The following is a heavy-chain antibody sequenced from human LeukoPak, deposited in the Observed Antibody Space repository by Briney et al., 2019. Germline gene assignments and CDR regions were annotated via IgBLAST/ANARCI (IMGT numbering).Heavy chain of an antibody. CDR1: GGSISSYY. J-gene: IGHJ4*02. CDR2: IYYSGST. Sequence: SETLSLTCTVSGGSISSYYWSWIRQPPGKGLEWIGYIYYSGSTNYNPSLKSRVTIPVDTSKNQFSLKLSSVTAADTAVYYCARQDSGYSEMDYWGQGTLVTVSS. D-gene: IGHD5-12*01. V-gene: IGHV4-59*01. CDR3: ARQDSGYSEMDY.